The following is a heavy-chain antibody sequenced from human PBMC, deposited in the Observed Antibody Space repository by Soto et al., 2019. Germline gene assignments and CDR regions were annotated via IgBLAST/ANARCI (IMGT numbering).Heavy chain of an antibody. CDR2: IISTGIST. V-gene: IGHV3-23*01. J-gene: IGHJ5*02. CDR1: GFSFSTFA. CDR3: AKGNYGDYGGFDP. D-gene: IGHD4-17*01. Sequence: SLRLSCAASGFSFSTFAMTGVRQAPGKGLEWVSTIISTGISTYYADSVKGRFTISRANSKNTLYLQMNSLRAEDSAVYYCAKGNYGDYGGFDPWGQGTLVTVSS.